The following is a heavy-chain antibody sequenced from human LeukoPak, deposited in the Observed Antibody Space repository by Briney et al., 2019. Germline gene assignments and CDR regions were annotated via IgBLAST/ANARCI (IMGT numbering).Heavy chain of an antibody. D-gene: IGHD6-13*01. J-gene: IGHJ4*02. CDR2: IYHSGST. CDR1: GGSISSSNW. Sequence: PSETLSLTCAVSGGSISSSNWWSWVRQPPGKGLEWIGEIYHSGSTNYNPSLKSRVTISVDKSKNQLSLKLSSVTAADTAVYYCARAIWQQLAHFDYWGQGTLVTVSS. V-gene: IGHV4-4*02. CDR3: ARAIWQQLAHFDY.